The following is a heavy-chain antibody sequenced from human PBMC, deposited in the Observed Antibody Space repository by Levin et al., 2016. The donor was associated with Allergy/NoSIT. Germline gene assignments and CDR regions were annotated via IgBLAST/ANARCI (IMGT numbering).Heavy chain of an antibody. D-gene: IGHD3-22*01. Sequence: WVRQAPGQGLEWMGWINPNSGGTNYAQKFQGRVTMTRDTSISTAYMELSRLRSDDTAVYYCARGHSSGYYCHAFDIWGQGTMVTVSS. J-gene: IGHJ3*02. CDR2: INPNSGGT. V-gene: IGHV1-2*02. CDR3: ARGHSSGYYCHAFDI.